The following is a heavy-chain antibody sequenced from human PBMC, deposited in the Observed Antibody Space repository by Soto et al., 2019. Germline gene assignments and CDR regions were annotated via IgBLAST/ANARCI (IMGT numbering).Heavy chain of an antibody. CDR3: ARDGLGTTRRYFDS. CDR1: GGTFTSYS. Sequence: QVQLVQSGSEVKKPGSSGKVSCKASGGTFTSYSITWVRQAPGQGLEWMGRIIPVLGIVNYAQKFQGRVTITAHKYTTTDYMELSSLRSEDTDVYYCARDGLGTTRRYFDSWGQGTLVTVSS. J-gene: IGHJ4*02. V-gene: IGHV1-69*04. CDR2: IIPVLGIV. D-gene: IGHD1-1*01.